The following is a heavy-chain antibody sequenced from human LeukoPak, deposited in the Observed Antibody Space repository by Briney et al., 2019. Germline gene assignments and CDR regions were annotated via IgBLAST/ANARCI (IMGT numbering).Heavy chain of an antibody. V-gene: IGHV3-43*02. J-gene: IGHJ6*02. CDR3: AKDSGYTYGFFYYYGMDV. CDR2: ISGDGTST. D-gene: IGHD5-18*01. CDR1: GFVFDDYA. Sequence: GGSLRLSCAASGFVFDDYAMHWVRQAPGKGLEWVSLISGDGTSTYYADSVKGRFTISRDNFKNSLYLHMNSLRTEDTALYYCAKDSGYTYGFFYYYGMDVWGPGTTVTVSS.